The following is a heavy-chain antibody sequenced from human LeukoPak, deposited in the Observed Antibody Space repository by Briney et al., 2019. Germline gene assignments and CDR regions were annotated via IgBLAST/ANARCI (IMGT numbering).Heavy chain of an antibody. D-gene: IGHD6-19*01. CDR2: IKQDGSEK. CDR3: SRGGSLGY. J-gene: IGHJ4*02. V-gene: IGHV3-7*01. CDR1: GFTFGSYW. Sequence: PGGSLRLSCAASGFTFGSYWMSWVRQAPGKGLEWVANIKQDGSEKYYVDSVKGRFTISRDNAKNSLFLQMNSLRAEDTAVYYCSRGGSLGYWGQGTLVTVSS.